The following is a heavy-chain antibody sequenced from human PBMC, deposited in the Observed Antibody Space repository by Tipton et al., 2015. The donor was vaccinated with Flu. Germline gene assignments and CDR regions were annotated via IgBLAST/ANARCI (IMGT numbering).Heavy chain of an antibody. D-gene: IGHD3-10*01. CDR2: IYIGGSI. Sequence: SLRLSCAASGFTVSSNYMTWVRQAPGKGLEWVSVIYIGGSIYYADSVQGRFTISRDKSKNTVYLQMNSLRAEDTAVYYCARGREARGGHYGMDVWGQGTTVTVSS. V-gene: IGHV3-53*01. CDR1: GFTVSSNY. CDR3: ARGREARGGHYGMDV. J-gene: IGHJ6*02.